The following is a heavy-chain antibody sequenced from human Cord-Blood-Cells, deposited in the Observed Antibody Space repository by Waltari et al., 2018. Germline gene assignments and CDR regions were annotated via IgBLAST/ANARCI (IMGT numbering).Heavy chain of an antibody. Sequence: EVQLLESGGGLVQPGGSLRRSCAASGLTSRRYAMVWVRQAPGKGLEWVSAISGSGGSTYYADSVKGRFTISRDNSKNTLYLQMNSLRAEDTAVYYCAKDRGGTGIPFDYWGQGTLVTVSS. CDR3: AKDRGGTGIPFDY. D-gene: IGHD7-27*01. CDR2: ISGSGGST. V-gene: IGHV3-23*01. CDR1: GLTSRRYA. J-gene: IGHJ4*02.